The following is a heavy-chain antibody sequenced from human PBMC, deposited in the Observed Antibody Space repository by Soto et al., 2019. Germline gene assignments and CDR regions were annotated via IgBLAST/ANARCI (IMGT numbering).Heavy chain of an antibody. V-gene: IGHV3-21*01. Sequence: PXGSLRLSCSAAGFTFSSYSMNWVRQAPGKGLDWVSCIYSSGSYIYYADSVKGRFTVSRDNAKNSLYLQMNSLRAEDTAVYYCARESSVVGATSFDYWGQGTLVTVSS. CDR2: IYSSGSYI. CDR3: ARESSVVGATSFDY. J-gene: IGHJ4*02. CDR1: GFTFSSYS. D-gene: IGHD1-26*01.